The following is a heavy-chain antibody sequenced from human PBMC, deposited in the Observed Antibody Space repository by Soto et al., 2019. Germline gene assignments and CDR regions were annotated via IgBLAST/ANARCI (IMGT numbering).Heavy chain of an antibody. J-gene: IGHJ6*02. CDR3: GGTSWNYYYGMDV. V-gene: IGHV1-69*01. CDR2: IIPIFAPA. Sequence: QVQLVQSGAEVKKSGSSVKVSCKASGVTFSSYTISWVRQAPGQGLEWMGGIIPIFAPANYAQKFQGRVTIAADESTSTAYMERSRLRFEDTAVYYCGGTSWNYYYGMDVWGQGTMVTVSS. D-gene: IGHD6-13*01. CDR1: GVTFSSYT.